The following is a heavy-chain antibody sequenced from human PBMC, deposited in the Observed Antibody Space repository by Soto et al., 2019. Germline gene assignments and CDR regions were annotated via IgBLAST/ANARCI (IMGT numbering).Heavy chain of an antibody. CDR2: IYYSGST. Sequence: KPSETLSLTCTVSGGSISSGGYYWSWIRQHPGKGLEWIGYIYYSGSTYYNPSLKSRVTISVDTSKNQFSLKLSSVTAADTAVYYCARDYYDSSGYFDWFDPWGQGTLVTVSS. V-gene: IGHV4-31*03. CDR1: GGSISSGGYY. J-gene: IGHJ5*02. CDR3: ARDYYDSSGYFDWFDP. D-gene: IGHD3-22*01.